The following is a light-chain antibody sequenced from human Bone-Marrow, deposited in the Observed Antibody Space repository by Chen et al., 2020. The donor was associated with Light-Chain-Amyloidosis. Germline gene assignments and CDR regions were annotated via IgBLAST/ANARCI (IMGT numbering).Light chain of an antibody. CDR1: NIGSTR. CDR2: DDS. Sequence: SYVLTQPSSVSVAPGQTATIACGGNNIGSTRVHWYQQTPGQAPLLVVYDDSDRPSGIPERLSGSNSGNTATLTSSRVEAGDEADCYCQVWDRSSDRPVCGGGTKLTVL. J-gene: IGLJ3*02. V-gene: IGLV3-21*02. CDR3: QVWDRSSDRPV.